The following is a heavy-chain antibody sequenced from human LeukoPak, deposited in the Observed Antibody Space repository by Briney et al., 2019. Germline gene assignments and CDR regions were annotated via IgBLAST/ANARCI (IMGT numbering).Heavy chain of an antibody. J-gene: IGHJ4*02. Sequence: SETLSLTCTVSGASIRSYYWSWIRQPAGKGLEWIGRIYTSGSTNYNPSLKSRVTISVDTSKNQFSLKLGSVTAADTAVYYCARDSAYYYDSSGYSPTNWGQGTLVTVSS. CDR3: ARDSAYYYDSSGYSPTN. CDR1: GASIRSYY. CDR2: IYTSGST. V-gene: IGHV4-4*07. D-gene: IGHD3-22*01.